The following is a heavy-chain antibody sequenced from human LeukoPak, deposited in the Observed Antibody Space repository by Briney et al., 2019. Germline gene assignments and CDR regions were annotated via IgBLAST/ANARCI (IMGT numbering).Heavy chain of an antibody. J-gene: IGHJ4*02. CDR1: GYTFTGYY. CDR2: INPNSGGT. V-gene: IGHV1-2*02. D-gene: IGHD2-2*01. Sequence: ASVKVSCKASGYTFTGYYMHWVRQAPGQGLEWMGWINPNSGGTNYAQKFQGRVTMTRDTSISTAHMELSRLRSDDTAVYYCARDSLLEDIVVVPAAFDYWGQGTLVTVSS. CDR3: ARDSLLEDIVVVPAAFDY.